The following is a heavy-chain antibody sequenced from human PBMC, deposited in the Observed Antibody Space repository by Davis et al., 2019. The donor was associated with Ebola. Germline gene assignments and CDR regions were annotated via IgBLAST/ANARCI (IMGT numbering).Heavy chain of an antibody. Sequence: GESLKISCAASGFTFSSYGMHWVRQAPGKGLEWVAVISYDGSNKYYADSVKGRFTISRDNSKNTLYLQMNSLRAEDTAVYYCAGALVWGLDYWGQGTLVTVSS. CDR2: ISYDGSNK. V-gene: IGHV3-30*03. CDR3: AGALVWGLDY. CDR1: GFTFSSYG. J-gene: IGHJ4*02. D-gene: IGHD3-16*01.